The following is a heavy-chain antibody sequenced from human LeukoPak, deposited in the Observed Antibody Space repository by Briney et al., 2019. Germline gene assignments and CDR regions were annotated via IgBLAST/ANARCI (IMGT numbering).Heavy chain of an antibody. V-gene: IGHV3-9*01. D-gene: IGHD3-10*01. Sequence: PGGSLRLSCAASGFTFDDYDMHWVRQAPGRGLEWVSGIGWNTGNIGYADSVKGRFTISRDNAKNSLYLQMNSLRAEDTALYYCAKPYGSGSYYPWTFDIWGQGTMVTVPS. CDR2: IGWNTGNI. CDR3: AKPYGSGSYYPWTFDI. J-gene: IGHJ3*02. CDR1: GFTFDDYD.